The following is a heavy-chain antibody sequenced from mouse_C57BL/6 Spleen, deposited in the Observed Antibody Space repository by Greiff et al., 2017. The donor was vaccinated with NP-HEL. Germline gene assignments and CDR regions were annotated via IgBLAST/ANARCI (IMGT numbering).Heavy chain of an antibody. J-gene: IGHJ4*01. CDR1: GFTFSDYG. CDR3: ERLGTRVYAMDY. CDR2: ISSGSSTI. Sequence: VQLKESGGGLVKPGGSLKLSCAASGFTFSDYGMHWVRQAPEKGLEWVAYISSGSSTIYYADTVKGRFTISRDNAKNTLFLQMTSLRSEDTAMYYCERLGTRVYAMDYWGQGTSVTVSS. V-gene: IGHV5-17*01. D-gene: IGHD4-1*01.